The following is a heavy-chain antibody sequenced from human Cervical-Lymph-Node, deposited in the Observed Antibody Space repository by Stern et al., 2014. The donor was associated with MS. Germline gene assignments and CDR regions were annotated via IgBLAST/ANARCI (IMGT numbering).Heavy chain of an antibody. D-gene: IGHD6-13*01. CDR2: INPNSGAT. CDR1: GYSFTGYF. V-gene: IGHV1-2*02. J-gene: IGHJ5*02. CDR3: ATATAVQARFWFDP. Sequence: VQLLQSGAEVKKPGASVKVSCRASGYSFTGYFMHWVRQAPGQGLEWMGWINPNSGATDFAQKFQGRVTMTRDTSISTAYMELNSLRSDDTAVYYCATATAVQARFWFDPWGQGTLVIVSS.